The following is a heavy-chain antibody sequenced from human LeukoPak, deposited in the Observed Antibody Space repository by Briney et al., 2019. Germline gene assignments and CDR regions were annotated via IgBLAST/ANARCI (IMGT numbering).Heavy chain of an antibody. V-gene: IGHV3-30*04. Sequence: GGSLRLSCAASGFTFSSYAMHWVRQAPGKGLEWVAVISYGGNNKYYADSVRGRFTISRDNSKNTLYLQMNSLRAEDTAVYYCARGSNYCSSISCHMNDWGQGTLVTVSS. CDR2: ISYGGNNK. J-gene: IGHJ4*02. D-gene: IGHD2-2*02. CDR3: ARGSNYCSSISCHMND. CDR1: GFTFSSYA.